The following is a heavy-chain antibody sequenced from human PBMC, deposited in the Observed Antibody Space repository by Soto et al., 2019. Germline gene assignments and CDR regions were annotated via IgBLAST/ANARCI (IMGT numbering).Heavy chain of an antibody. V-gene: IGHV1-69*13. Sequence: SVEVSCKASGGTFSSYAISWVRQAPGQGLEWMGGIIPIFGTANYAQKFQGRVTITADESTSTAYMELSSLRSEDTAMYYCARLDFWSGYPFDYWGQGTLVTVSS. D-gene: IGHD3-3*01. J-gene: IGHJ4*02. CDR2: IIPIFGTA. CDR3: ARLDFWSGYPFDY. CDR1: GGTFSSYA.